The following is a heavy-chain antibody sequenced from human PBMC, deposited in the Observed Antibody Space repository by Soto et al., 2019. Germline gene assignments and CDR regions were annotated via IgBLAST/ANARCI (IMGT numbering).Heavy chain of an antibody. CDR1: GYSINIDYY. J-gene: IGHJ4*02. CDR3: ARLTTVRYFDY. D-gene: IGHD4-17*01. V-gene: IGHV4-38-2*01. Sequence: SETLSLTCAVSGYSINIDYYWAWIRQPPGKGLEWIGSIYHSGSSYYNPSLQSRVTISVDASKNQFSLKVSSVTAADTAVYYCARLTTVRYFDYWGQGTLVTVSP. CDR2: IYHSGSS.